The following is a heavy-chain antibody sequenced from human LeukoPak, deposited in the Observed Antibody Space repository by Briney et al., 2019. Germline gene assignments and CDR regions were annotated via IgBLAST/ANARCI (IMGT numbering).Heavy chain of an antibody. Sequence: SETLSLTCAVYGGSFSGYYWSWIRQPPGKGLEWIGEINHSGSTNCNPSLKSRVTISVDTSKNQFSLKLSSVTAADTAVYYCARGSPIVVNRPGYFDYWGQGTLVTVSS. V-gene: IGHV4-34*01. CDR3: ARGSPIVVNRPGYFDY. J-gene: IGHJ4*02. CDR2: INHSGST. D-gene: IGHD3-22*01. CDR1: GGSFSGYY.